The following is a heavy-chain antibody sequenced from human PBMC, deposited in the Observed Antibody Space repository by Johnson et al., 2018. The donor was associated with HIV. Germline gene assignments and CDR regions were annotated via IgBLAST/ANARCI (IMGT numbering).Heavy chain of an antibody. CDR2: IKSKTDGGTT. J-gene: IGHJ3*02. CDR1: GFTFSSYW. D-gene: IGHD7-27*01. V-gene: IGHV3-15*01. Sequence: VQLVESGGGLVQPGGSLRLSCAASGFTFSSYWMSWVRQAPGKGLEWVGRIKSKTDGGTTDYAAPVKGRFTISRDDSKNTLYLQMNSLKTEDTAVYYCTTELGIGAFDIWGQGTMVTVSS. CDR3: TTELGIGAFDI.